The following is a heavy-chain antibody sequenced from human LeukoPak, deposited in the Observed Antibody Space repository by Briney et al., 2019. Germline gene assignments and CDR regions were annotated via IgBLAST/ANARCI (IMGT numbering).Heavy chain of an antibody. CDR3: AKSHCSSTSCYAFDY. CDR1: GFTFSSYG. J-gene: IGHJ4*02. D-gene: IGHD2-2*01. Sequence: GGSLRLSCAASGFTFSSYGMHWVRQAPGKGLEWVAFIRYDGSNKYYADSVKGRFTISRDNSKNTLYLQMYSLRAEDTAVYYCAKSHCSSTSCYAFDYWGQGTLVTVSS. V-gene: IGHV3-30*02. CDR2: IRYDGSNK.